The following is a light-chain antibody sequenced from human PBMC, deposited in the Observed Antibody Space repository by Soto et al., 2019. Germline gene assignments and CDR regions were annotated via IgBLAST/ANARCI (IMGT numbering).Light chain of an antibody. CDR3: QHYTNWPLT. CDR2: DAS. Sequence: EIVMTQSPVTLSLSPGDTATLSCRASHDVTRRLAWYQVKHGQAPRLLIYDASTRATGLPARFSGTGSGTEFTLTSSSLQSEDFAVYYCQHYTNWPLTFGGGTKVEI. J-gene: IGKJ4*01. CDR1: HDVTRR. V-gene: IGKV3-15*01.